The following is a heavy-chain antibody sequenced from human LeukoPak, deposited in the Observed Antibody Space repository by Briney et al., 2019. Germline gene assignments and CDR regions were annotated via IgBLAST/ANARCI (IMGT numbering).Heavy chain of an antibody. J-gene: IGHJ4*02. V-gene: IGHV3-30*18. CDR1: GFTFSSYG. CDR3: AKLGRISADY. CDR2: ISYDGSNK. Sequence: GGSLRLSCAASGFTFSSYGMHWVRQAPGKGRGGVAVISYDGSNKYYADSVKGRFTISRDNSKNTLYLQMNSLRAEDTAVYYCAKLGRISADYWGQGTLVTVSS. D-gene: IGHD2/OR15-2a*01.